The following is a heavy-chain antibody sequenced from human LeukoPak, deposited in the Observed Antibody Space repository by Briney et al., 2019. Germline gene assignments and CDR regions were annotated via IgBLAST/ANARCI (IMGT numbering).Heavy chain of an antibody. CDR3: AKGSHYGDLLFEY. CDR2: LSGSADRT. V-gene: IGHV3-23*01. J-gene: IGHJ4*02. Sequence: GGSLRLSCAASGFTFSNYAMSWVRQAPEKGLEWVSALSGSADRTYYADSVKGRFTISRDNSKNTVYLQVNSLRAEDTAVYYCAKGSHYGDLLFEYWGQGTLVTVSS. CDR1: GFTFSNYA. D-gene: IGHD4-17*01.